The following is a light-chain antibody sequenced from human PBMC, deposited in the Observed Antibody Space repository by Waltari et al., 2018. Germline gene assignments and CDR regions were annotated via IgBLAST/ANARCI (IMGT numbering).Light chain of an antibody. CDR2: SDS. J-gene: IGLJ2*01. CDR1: NIGSKN. CDR3: QVWDSTTVV. V-gene: IGLV3-9*01. Sequence: SYELTQPLSVSVALGQTARITCGENNIGSKNAQWYLQKPGQAPVMVIYSDSNRPSGIPERFSGSNSGNTATLTISRAQAGDEADYYCQVWDSTTVVFGGGTKLTVL.